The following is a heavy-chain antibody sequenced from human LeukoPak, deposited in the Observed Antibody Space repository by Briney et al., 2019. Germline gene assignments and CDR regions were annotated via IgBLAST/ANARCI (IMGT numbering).Heavy chain of an antibody. CDR3: VKELYSSGWYDY. V-gene: IGHV3-23*01. D-gene: IGHD6-19*01. Sequence: SGGSLRLSCAASGFTFSSYAMSWVRQAPGKGLEWVSAISGSGGSTYYADSVKGRFTISRDNSKNTLYLQMNSLRAEDTAVYYCVKELYSSGWYDYWGQGTLVTVSS. CDR1: GFTFSSYA. CDR2: ISGSGGST. J-gene: IGHJ4*02.